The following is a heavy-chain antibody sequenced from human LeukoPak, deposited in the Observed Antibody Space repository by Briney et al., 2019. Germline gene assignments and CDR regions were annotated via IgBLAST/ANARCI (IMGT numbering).Heavy chain of an antibody. CDR3: ARSITMVRGVIPRGYFQH. J-gene: IGHJ1*01. V-gene: IGHV4-59*12. D-gene: IGHD3-10*01. Sequence: SETLSLTCTVSGGSISSYYWSWIRQPPGKGLEWIGYIYYSGSTNYNPSLKSRVTISVDTSKNQFSLKLSSVTAADTAVYYCARSITMVRGVIPRGYFQHWGQGTLVTVSS. CDR1: GGSISSYY. CDR2: IYYSGST.